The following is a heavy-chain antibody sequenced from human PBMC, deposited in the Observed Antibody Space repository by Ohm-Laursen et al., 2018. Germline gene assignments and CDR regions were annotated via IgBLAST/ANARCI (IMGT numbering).Heavy chain of an antibody. D-gene: IGHD6-19*01. CDR1: GGSVSSGSYY. V-gene: IGHV4-61*01. J-gene: IGHJ4*02. Sequence: GTLSLTCPVSGGSVSSGSYYWSWIRQPPGKGLEWIGYIYYSGSTNYNPSLKSRVTVSVDTSKNQFSLKLSSVTAADTAVYYCAREGIAVAGPFDYWGQGTLVTVSS. CDR2: IYYSGST. CDR3: AREGIAVAGPFDY.